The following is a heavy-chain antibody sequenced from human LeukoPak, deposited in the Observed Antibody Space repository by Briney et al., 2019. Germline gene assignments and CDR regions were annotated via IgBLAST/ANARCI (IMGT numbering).Heavy chain of an antibody. V-gene: IGHV1-69*02. CDR2: IIPILGIT. CDR1: GYTFTGYY. Sequence: GASVKVSCKASGYTFTGYYMHWVRQAPGQGLEWMGRIIPILGITNYAQKFQDRVTITADKSTSTAYMWLSSLRSEDTAVYYCATSPSFAAGIKLDYWGQGTLVTVSS. D-gene: IGHD6-13*01. J-gene: IGHJ4*02. CDR3: ATSPSFAAGIKLDY.